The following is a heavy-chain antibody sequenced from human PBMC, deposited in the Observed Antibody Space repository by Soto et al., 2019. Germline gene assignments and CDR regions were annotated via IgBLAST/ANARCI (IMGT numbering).Heavy chain of an antibody. V-gene: IGHV3-7*01. J-gene: IGHJ6*02. CDR1: GFTFSNYW. CDR3: ARIASTGRGWDV. D-gene: IGHD6-13*01. Sequence: EVQLVASGGGLVQPGGSLRLSCAASGFTFSNYWMSWVRQAPVKGLEWVGNIKQDGSEKNYVDFVEGRFTISRDNAENSLYLQVNSLRVADTAVYYCARIASTGRGWDVWGQGTTVVVSS. CDR2: IKQDGSEK.